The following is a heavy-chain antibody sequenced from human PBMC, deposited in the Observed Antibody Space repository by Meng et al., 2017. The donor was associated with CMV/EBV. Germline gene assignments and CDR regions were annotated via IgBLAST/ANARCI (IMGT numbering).Heavy chain of an antibody. CDR1: GYTFIDFH. V-gene: IGHV1-8*02. CDR3: ARVSRVCSSTSCYIRYYFDY. J-gene: IGHJ4*02. CDR2: MNPNSGNT. D-gene: IGHD2-2*02. Sequence: ASVKVSCKTSGYTFIDFHMHWVRQAPGQGLEWMGWMNPNSGNTGYAQKFQGRVTMTRNTSTSTAYMELSSLRSEDTAVYYCARVSRVCSSTSCYIRYYFDYWGQGTLVTVSS.